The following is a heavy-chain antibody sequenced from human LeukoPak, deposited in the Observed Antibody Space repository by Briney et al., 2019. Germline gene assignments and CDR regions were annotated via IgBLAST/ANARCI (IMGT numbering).Heavy chain of an antibody. V-gene: IGHV3-74*01. Sequence: PGGSLRLSCAASGFTFSSYWMFWVRQAPEKGLVWVSSISSDGSSTRYADSVKGRFTISRDNAKNTLYLQMNSLRAEDTALYYCAKDRGWTQADYWGQGTLVTVSS. D-gene: IGHD3/OR15-3a*01. J-gene: IGHJ4*02. CDR2: ISSDGSST. CDR3: AKDRGWTQADY. CDR1: GFTFSSYW.